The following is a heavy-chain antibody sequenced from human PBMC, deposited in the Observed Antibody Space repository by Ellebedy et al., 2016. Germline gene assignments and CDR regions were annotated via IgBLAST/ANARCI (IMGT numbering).Heavy chain of an antibody. Sequence: SETLSLTCAVYGGSFTGYYWSWIRRPPGKGLEWIGEINHSGSTNYNSSLKSRVTISLDTSKNQFSLRLTSVTAADTAVYYCSRGVTDQNWGQGTLVTVSS. V-gene: IGHV4-34*01. J-gene: IGHJ4*02. D-gene: IGHD2-21*02. CDR1: GGSFTGYY. CDR3: SRGVTDQN. CDR2: INHSGST.